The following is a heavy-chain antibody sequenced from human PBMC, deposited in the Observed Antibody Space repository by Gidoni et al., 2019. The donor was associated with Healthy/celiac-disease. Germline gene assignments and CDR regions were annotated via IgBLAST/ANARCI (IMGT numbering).Heavy chain of an antibody. V-gene: IGHV4-34*01. Sequence: QVQLQQWGAGLFKPSETLPLTCADYGGSFSGYDWSWIRQPPGKGLAWFGEINHSGSTKYNPSLKSRVTISVDTAKNQFSLKLSSVTAADTAVYYCARGPRYSSSWYRYWGQGTLVTVSS. CDR3: ARGPRYSSSWYRY. CDR2: INHSGST. D-gene: IGHD6-13*01. J-gene: IGHJ4*02. CDR1: GGSFSGYD.